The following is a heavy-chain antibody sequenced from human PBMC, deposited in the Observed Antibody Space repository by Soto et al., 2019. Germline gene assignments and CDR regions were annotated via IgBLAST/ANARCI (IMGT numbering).Heavy chain of an antibody. CDR1: GGTFSSSA. D-gene: IGHD3-10*01. Sequence: QVHLVQSGAEVKKPESSVKVSCKASGGTFSSSAISWVRQAPGQGLEWMGGIIAIFGTANYAQNFQGRVKIPAAESTRTAYMELSSLRFDDTAVYYCARGYYGSGSYYYTAFYYWGQGTLVTVSS. J-gene: IGHJ4*02. CDR2: IIAIFGTA. CDR3: ARGYYGSGSYYYTAFYY. V-gene: IGHV1-69*01.